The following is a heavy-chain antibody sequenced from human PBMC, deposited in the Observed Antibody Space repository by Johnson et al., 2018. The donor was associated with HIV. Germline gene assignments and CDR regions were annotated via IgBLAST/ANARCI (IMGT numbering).Heavy chain of an antibody. J-gene: IGHJ3*02. CDR3: ARDNGGNSGGAFDI. V-gene: IGHV3-13*01. Sequence: VLLVESGGGLVQPGGSLRLSCAASGFTFSSYDMHWVRQATGKGLEWVSAIGTAGDTYYPGSVKGRFTISRENAKNSLYLQMNSLRAGDTAVYYCARDNGGNSGGAFDIWGQGTMVTVSS. D-gene: IGHD4-23*01. CDR2: IGTAGDT. CDR1: GFTFSSYD.